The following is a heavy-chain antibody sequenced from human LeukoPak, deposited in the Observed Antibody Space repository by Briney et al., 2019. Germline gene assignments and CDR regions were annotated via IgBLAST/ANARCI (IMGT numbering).Heavy chain of an antibody. V-gene: IGHV3-23*01. J-gene: IGHJ4*02. CDR2: LCGSGGST. CDR1: GITLSKYG. CDR3: AKRGVVILVILVGFHKEAYYFDF. D-gene: IGHD3-9*01. Sequence: GGSLRLSCAVSGITLSKYGMTWVRQAPGRGREWVAGLCGSGGSTNYTHSVKGRFTISRDNARNTLYLKKNTLRAEDTGVCFCAKRGVVILVILVGFHKEAYYFDFWGQGLLVTVSS.